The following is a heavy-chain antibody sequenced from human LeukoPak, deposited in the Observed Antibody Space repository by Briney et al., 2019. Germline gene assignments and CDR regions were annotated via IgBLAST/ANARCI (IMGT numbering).Heavy chain of an antibody. CDR2: IYYSGST. CDR1: GGSISSYY. D-gene: IGHD1-7*01. V-gene: IGHV4-59*01. CDR3: ARVEELELLPALFDP. J-gene: IGHJ5*02. Sequence: SETLSLTCTVSGGSISSYYWSWIRQPPGKGLEWIGYIYYSGSTNYNPSLKSRVTISVDTSKNQFSLKLSSVTAADTAVYYCARVEELELLPALFDPWGQGTLSPSPQ.